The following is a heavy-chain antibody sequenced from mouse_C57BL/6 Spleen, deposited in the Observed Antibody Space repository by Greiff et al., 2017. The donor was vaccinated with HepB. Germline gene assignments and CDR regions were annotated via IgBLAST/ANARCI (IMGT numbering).Heavy chain of an antibody. J-gene: IGHJ4*01. D-gene: IGHD1-1*01. Sequence: EVQGVESGPELVKPGDSVKISCKASGYSFTGYFMNWVMQSHGKSLEWIGRINPYNGDTFYNQKFKGKATLTVDKSSSTAHMELRSLTSEDSAVYYCARSHYYGSPYYAMDYWGQGTSVTVSS. V-gene: IGHV1-20*01. CDR2: INPYNGDT. CDR3: ARSHYYGSPYYAMDY. CDR1: GYSFTGYF.